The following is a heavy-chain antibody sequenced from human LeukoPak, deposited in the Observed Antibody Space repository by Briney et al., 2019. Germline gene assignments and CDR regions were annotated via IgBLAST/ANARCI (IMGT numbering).Heavy chain of an antibody. CDR1: GFTFSSYY. D-gene: IGHD6-19*01. CDR3: GRWLYSSGWAIDY. J-gene: IGHJ4*02. Sequence: GGSLRLCCAASGFTFSSYYMSWVRQAPGKGLECVPNIRQDGSGQFYADSVKGRFTISRDNAKNSLYLQMDSLRVEDRAVYYCGRWLYSSGWAIDYWGQGTLVTVSS. CDR2: IRQDGSGQ. V-gene: IGHV3-7*01.